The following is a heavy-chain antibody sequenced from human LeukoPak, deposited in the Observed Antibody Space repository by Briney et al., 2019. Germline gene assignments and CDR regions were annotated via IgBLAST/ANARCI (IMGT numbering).Heavy chain of an antibody. J-gene: IGHJ4*02. V-gene: IGHV1-2*02. Sequence: ASVKVSCKASGYSFTGYYMHWLRQAPGHGLDWMGWINPNSGGTNYAQKFQCGVTMTRDTSISTAYMELSRLRSDDTAVYYCAREVPAARTNFDYWAQGTLVTVSS. D-gene: IGHD2-2*01. CDR2: INPNSGGT. CDR3: AREVPAARTNFDY. CDR1: GYSFTGYY.